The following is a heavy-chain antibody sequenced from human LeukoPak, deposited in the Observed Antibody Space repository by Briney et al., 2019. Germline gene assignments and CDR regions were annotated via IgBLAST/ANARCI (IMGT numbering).Heavy chain of an antibody. CDR1: GFTFRSYA. J-gene: IGHJ4*02. D-gene: IGHD6-19*01. CDR3: ARDNVFSSGWFYFDY. V-gene: IGHV3-30-3*01. Sequence: GGSLRLSCAASGFTFRSYAMHWVRQAPGKGLEWVAVISYDGSNKYYADSVKGRFTISRDNSKNTLYLQMNSLRAEDTAVYYCARDNVFSSGWFYFDYWGQGTLVTVSS. CDR2: ISYDGSNK.